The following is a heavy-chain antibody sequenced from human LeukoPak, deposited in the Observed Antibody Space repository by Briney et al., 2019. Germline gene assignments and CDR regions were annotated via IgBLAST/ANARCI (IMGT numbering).Heavy chain of an antibody. Sequence: PSQTLSLTCSVSGGSISSDDYYWSWIRQPPGKGLEWIGYIFYSGNTYYNPALKSRVAISVDTSKNQFSLKLISVTAADTAVYYCARDRGRGSPDYWGQGTLVTVSS. J-gene: IGHJ4*02. CDR2: IFYSGNT. V-gene: IGHV4-31*02. CDR3: ARDRGRGSPDY. CDR1: GGSISSDDYY. D-gene: IGHD3-10*01.